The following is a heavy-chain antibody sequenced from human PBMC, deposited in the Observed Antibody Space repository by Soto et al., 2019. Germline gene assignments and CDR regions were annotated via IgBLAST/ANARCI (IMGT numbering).Heavy chain of an antibody. CDR2: IMAVFGTA. J-gene: IGHJ6*02. CDR1: GGNFRDYA. V-gene: IGHV1-69*01. CDR3: ATSRGFYAAMDV. D-gene: IGHD3-16*01. Sequence: QVHLVQSGTEVKKPGSSVKVSCKASGGNFRDYAISWVRQAPGQGPEWMGGIMAVFGTATYAQKFQGRVTMSADEFTTTAYLDLSSLTSGDAAVYDCATSRGFYAAMDVWGQGTTVTVSS.